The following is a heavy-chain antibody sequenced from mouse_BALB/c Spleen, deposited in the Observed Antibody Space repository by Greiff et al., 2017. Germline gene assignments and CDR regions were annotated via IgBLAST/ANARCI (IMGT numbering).Heavy chain of an antibody. D-gene: IGHD2-1*01. CDR1: GFSLTSYG. CDR3: ARKGGNYDYFDY. J-gene: IGHJ2*01. V-gene: IGHV2-9*02. Sequence: QVQLQQSGPGLVAPSQSLSITCTVSGFSLTSYGVHWVRQPPGKGLEWLGVIWAGGSTNYNSALMSRLSISKDNSKSQVFLKMNSLQTDDTAMYYCARKGGNYDYFDYWGQGTTLTVSS. CDR2: IWAGGST.